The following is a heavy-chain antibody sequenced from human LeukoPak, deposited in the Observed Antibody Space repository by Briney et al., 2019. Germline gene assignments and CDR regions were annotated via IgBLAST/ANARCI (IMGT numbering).Heavy chain of an antibody. J-gene: IGHJ6*03. CDR3: ARGVIDCTNGVCPEGYYYYMDV. CDR2: IKQDGSEK. V-gene: IGHV3-7*01. Sequence: GGSLRLSCAASGFTFSSYWMSWVRQAPGKGLEWVANIKQDGSEKYYVDSVKGRFTISRDNAKNSLYLQMNSLRAEDTAVYYCARGVIDCTNGVCPEGYYYYMDVWGKGTTVTVSS. CDR1: GFTFSSYW. D-gene: IGHD2-8*01.